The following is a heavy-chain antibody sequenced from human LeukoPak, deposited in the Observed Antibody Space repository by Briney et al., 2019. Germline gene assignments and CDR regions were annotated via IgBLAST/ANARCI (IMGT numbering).Heavy chain of an antibody. Sequence: GGSLRLSCAASGFTFSSYWVSWVRQAPGKGLEWVANIKQDGSEKYYVDSVKGRFTISRDNAKNSLYLQMNSLRAEDTAVYYCARDRYYDRSGYYPPDYWGQGTLVTVSS. J-gene: IGHJ4*02. CDR3: ARDRYYDRSGYYPPDY. D-gene: IGHD3-22*01. V-gene: IGHV3-7*01. CDR1: GFTFSSYW. CDR2: IKQDGSEK.